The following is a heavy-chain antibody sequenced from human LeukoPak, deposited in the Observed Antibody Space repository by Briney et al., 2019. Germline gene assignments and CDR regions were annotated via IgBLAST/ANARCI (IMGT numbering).Heavy chain of an antibody. CDR3: AKDPRVVGAMGAPYY. D-gene: IGHD1-26*01. CDR2: IYSGGST. Sequence: GGSLRLSCAASGFTVSSNYMSWVRQAPGKGLEWVSVIYSGGSTYYADSVKGRFTISRDNSKNTLYLQMNSLRAEDTAVYYCAKDPRVVGAMGAPYYWGQGTLVTVSS. V-gene: IGHV3-53*01. J-gene: IGHJ4*02. CDR1: GFTVSSNY.